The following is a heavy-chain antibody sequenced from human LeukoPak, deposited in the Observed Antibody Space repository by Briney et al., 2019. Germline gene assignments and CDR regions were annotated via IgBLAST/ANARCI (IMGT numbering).Heavy chain of an antibody. CDR1: GGSIGSYY. D-gene: IGHD3-22*01. V-gene: IGHV4-59*08. J-gene: IGHJ5*02. CDR3: ARQNLLNYYDSSGYYYSPLFSRWFDP. Sequence: SETLSLTCTVSGGSIGSYYWSWIRQPPGKGLEWIGYIFHSGSTNYNPSLKSRVTISVDTSKNQFSLKLSSVTAADTAVYYCARQNLLNYYDSSGYYYSPLFSRWFDPWGQGTLVTVSS. CDR2: IFHSGST.